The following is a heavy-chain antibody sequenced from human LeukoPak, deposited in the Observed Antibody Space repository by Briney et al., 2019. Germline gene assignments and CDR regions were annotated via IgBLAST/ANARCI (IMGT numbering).Heavy chain of an antibody. CDR3: AKDGGELLPKYYFDY. D-gene: IGHD3-10*01. CDR2: ISWNSGSI. CDR1: GFTFDDYA. J-gene: IGHJ4*02. V-gene: IGHV3-9*01. Sequence: PGGSLRLSCAASGFTFDDYAMHSVRQAPGKGLEWVSGISWNSGSIGYADSVKGRFTISRDNAKNSLYLQMNSLRAEDTALYYCAKDGGELLPKYYFDYWGQGTLVTVSS.